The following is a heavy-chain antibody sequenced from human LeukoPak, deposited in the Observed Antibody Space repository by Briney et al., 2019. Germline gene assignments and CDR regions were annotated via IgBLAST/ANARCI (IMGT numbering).Heavy chain of an antibody. D-gene: IGHD5-18*01. CDR1: GYTFSSYA. CDR2: ISAYNGNT. V-gene: IGHV1-18*04. CDR3: ARVRDGYSYGLGGYYYYMDV. J-gene: IGHJ6*03. Sequence: ASVKVSCKASGYTFSSYAISWVRQAPGQGLEWMGWISAYNGNTNYAQKLQGRVTMTTDTSTSTAYMELRSLRSDDTAVYYCARVRDGYSYGLGGYYYYMDVWGKGTTVTVSS.